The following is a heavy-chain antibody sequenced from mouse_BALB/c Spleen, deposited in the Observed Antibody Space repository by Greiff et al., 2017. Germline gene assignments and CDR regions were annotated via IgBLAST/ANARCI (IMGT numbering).Heavy chain of an antibody. Sequence: EVQLQQSGAELVKPGASVKLSCTASGFNIKDTYMHWVKQRPEQGLEWIGRIDPANGNTKYDPKFQGKATITADTSSNTAYLQLSSLTSEDTAVYYCASPRYGYDGYYFDYWGQGTTLTVSS. V-gene: IGHV14-3*02. J-gene: IGHJ2*01. CDR1: GFNIKDTY. CDR2: IDPANGNT. CDR3: ASPRYGYDGYYFDY. D-gene: IGHD2-2*01.